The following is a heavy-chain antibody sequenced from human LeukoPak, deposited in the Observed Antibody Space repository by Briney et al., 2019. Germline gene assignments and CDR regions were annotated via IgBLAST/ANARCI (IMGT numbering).Heavy chain of an antibody. CDR2: MNPNSGNT. D-gene: IGHD3-10*01. V-gene: IGHV1-8*02. CDR1: GGTFSSYA. Sequence: GSSVKVSCNASGGTFSSYAISWVRQATGQGLEWMGWMNPNSGNTGYAQKFQGRVTMTRNTSISTAYMEPSSLRSEDTAVYYCARARFTMVRGVIGYWGQGTLVTVSS. J-gene: IGHJ4*02. CDR3: ARARFTMVRGVIGY.